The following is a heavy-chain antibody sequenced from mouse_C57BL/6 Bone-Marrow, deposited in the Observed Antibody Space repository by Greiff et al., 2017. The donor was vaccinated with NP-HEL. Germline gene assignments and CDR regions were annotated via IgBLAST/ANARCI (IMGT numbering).Heavy chain of an antibody. V-gene: IGHV1-81*01. CDR2: IYPRSGNT. CDR1: GYTFTSYG. J-gene: IGHJ4*01. Sequence: VQLQQSGAELARPGASVKLSCKASGYTFTSYGISWVKQRTGQGLEWIGEIYPRSGNTYYNEKFKGKATLTADKSSSTAYMELRSLTSEDSAVYFCARSSKRGYYAMDCWGQGTSVTVSS. CDR3: ARSSKRGYYAMDC. D-gene: IGHD2-5*01.